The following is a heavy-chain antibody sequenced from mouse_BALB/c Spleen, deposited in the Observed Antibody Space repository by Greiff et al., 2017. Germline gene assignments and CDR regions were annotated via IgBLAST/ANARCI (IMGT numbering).Heavy chain of an antibody. CDR2: IYPGDGDT. V-gene: IGHV1-87*01. D-gene: IGHD3-2*01. Sequence: VQLQESGAELARPGASVKLSCKASGYTFTSYWMQWVKQRPGQGLEWIGAIYPGDGDTRYTQKFKGKATLTADKSSSTAYMQLSSLASEDSAVYYCAVDSSGGKDYFDYWGQGTTLTVSS. CDR3: AVDSSGGKDYFDY. CDR1: GYTFTSYW. J-gene: IGHJ2*01.